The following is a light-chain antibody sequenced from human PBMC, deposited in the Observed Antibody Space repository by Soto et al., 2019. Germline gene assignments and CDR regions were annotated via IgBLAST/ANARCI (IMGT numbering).Light chain of an antibody. CDR3: QQYNNWWT. CDR1: QSNSSN. Sequence: ETVMAQCTATLAVSPGERATLSFRASQSNSSNLASYQQKPGQAPRLLIFGASTRATGIPARFSGSGSGTEFTLTISSLQSEDFAVYYSQQYNNWWTFGQGTKVDIK. V-gene: IGKV3-15*01. J-gene: IGKJ1*01. CDR2: GAS.